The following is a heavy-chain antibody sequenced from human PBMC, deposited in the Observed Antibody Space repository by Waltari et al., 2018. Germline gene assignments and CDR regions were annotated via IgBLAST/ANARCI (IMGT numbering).Heavy chain of an antibody. Sequence: EVQLVESGGGLVKPGGSLRLSCAASGFTFSSYSMNWVRQAPGKGLEWVSSISSSSSHIYYADSVKGRFTISRDNARNSLYLQMNSLRADDTAMYYCVRGSGSDPWGQGTLVTVSS. CDR1: GFTFSSYS. CDR3: VRGSGSDP. J-gene: IGHJ5*02. V-gene: IGHV3-21*02. CDR2: ISSSSSHI.